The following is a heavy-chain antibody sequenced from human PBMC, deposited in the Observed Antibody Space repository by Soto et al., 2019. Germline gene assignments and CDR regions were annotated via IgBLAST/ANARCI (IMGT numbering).Heavy chain of an antibody. Sequence: LGESLKISCKGSGYSFTSYWIGWVRQMPGKGLEWMGIIYPGDSDTRYSPSFQGQVTISADKSISTAYLQWSSLKASDTAVYFCASSHTAMVCDYWGQGTLVTVSS. J-gene: IGHJ4*02. D-gene: IGHD5-18*01. V-gene: IGHV5-51*01. CDR1: GYSFTSYW. CDR2: IYPGDSDT. CDR3: ASSHTAMVCDY.